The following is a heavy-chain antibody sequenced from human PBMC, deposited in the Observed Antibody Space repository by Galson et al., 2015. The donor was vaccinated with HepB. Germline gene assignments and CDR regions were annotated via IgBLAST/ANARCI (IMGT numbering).Heavy chain of an antibody. CDR1: GYTFTSYD. V-gene: IGHV1-8*01. CDR3: ARGLPGGLLYYYYYMDV. J-gene: IGHJ6*03. Sequence: SVKVSCKASGYTFTSYDINWVRQATGQGLEWMGWMNPNSGNTGYAQKFQGRVTMTRNTSISTAYMEPSSLRSEDTAVYYCARGLPGGLLYYYYYMDVWGKGTTVTVSS. D-gene: IGHD1-26*01. CDR2: MNPNSGNT.